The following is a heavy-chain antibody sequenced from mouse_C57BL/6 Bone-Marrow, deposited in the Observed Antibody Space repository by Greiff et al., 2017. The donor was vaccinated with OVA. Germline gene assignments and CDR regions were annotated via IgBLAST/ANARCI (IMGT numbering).Heavy chain of an antibody. V-gene: IGHV1-52*01. CDR3: ARAGTYYFDY. Sequence: QVQLQQPGAELVRPGSSVKLSCKASGYTFTSYWMHWVKQRPIQGLEWIGNIDPSNSETHYNQKFKDKATLTVDKSSSTAYMQLSSLTSEDSAVYYCARAGTYYFDYWGQGTTLTVSS. J-gene: IGHJ2*01. CDR1: GYTFTSYW. CDR2: IDPSNSET.